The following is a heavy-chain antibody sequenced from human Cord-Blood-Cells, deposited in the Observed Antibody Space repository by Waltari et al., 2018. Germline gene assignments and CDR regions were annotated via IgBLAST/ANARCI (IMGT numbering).Heavy chain of an antibody. CDR1: EATVSSHSAA. V-gene: IGHV6-1*01. Sequence: QVQLQQSGQGLVKPSQTLSLTCAIHEATVSSHSAAWNWIRQSPSRGLEWLGWTYDRSKWYNDYAVSVKSRIAINPDTSKNQFSLQLNAVTPEDTAVYYCARDHSSSWDYWGQGTLVTVSS. J-gene: IGHJ4*02. CDR2: TYDRSKWYN. CDR3: ARDHSSSWDY. D-gene: IGHD6-13*01.